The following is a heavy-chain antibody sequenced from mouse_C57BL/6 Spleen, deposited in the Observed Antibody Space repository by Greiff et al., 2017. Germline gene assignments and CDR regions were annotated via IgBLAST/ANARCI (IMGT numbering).Heavy chain of an antibody. CDR3: ARRFAY. CDR2: ISSGSSTI. CDR1: GFTFSDYG. V-gene: IGHV5-17*01. Sequence: EVQGVESGGGLVKPGGSLKLSCAASGFTFSDYGMHWVRQAPEKGLEWVASISSGSSTIYYADTVKGRFTISRDNAKNTLFLQMTSLRSEDTAMYYCARRFAYWGQGTLVTVSA. J-gene: IGHJ3*01.